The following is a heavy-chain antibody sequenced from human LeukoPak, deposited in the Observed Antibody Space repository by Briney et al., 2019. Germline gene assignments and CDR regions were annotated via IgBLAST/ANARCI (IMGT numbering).Heavy chain of an antibody. D-gene: IGHD3-3*01. CDR1: GFSFSSYS. J-gene: IGHJ4*01. Sequence: GRSLRLSCAASGFSFSSYSMNWVHQSAGKGLEWVSAISSSSSFIYYADSVKGRFTTSRDNAQKSLYLQMNSLRAEDTAVYDCASPALSEDFWGHGTLVTVSS. CDR2: ISSSSSFI. V-gene: IGHV3-21*01. CDR3: ASPALSEDF.